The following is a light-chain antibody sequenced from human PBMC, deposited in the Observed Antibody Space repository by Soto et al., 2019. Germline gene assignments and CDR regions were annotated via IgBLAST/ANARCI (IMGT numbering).Light chain of an antibody. CDR3: SSYTSTSTLL. V-gene: IGLV2-14*01. Sequence: QSVLTQPASVSGSPGQSITISCTATSSDFGGYNYVSWYQHHPGKAPKLMIYEVSNRPSGVSNRFSGSKSGNTASLTISGLQAEDEADYYCSSYTSTSTLLFGGGTKLTVL. CDR1: SSDFGGYNY. CDR2: EVS. J-gene: IGLJ2*01.